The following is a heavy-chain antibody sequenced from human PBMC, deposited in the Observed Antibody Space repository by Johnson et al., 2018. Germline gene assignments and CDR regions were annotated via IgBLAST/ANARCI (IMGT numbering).Heavy chain of an antibody. CDR3: ARDNYRGRYGMDG. D-gene: IGHD4-11*01. CDR2: SWYDGSNK. Sequence: QVQLVESGGGVVQPGRSLRLSCAASGFTFSSYGMHWVRQAPGKGLEWVAVSWYDGSNKYYADSVKGRFTISRDNSKNTLYLQMNSLRAEDTAVYYCARDNYRGRYGMDGWGQGTTVTVSS. V-gene: IGHV3-33*01. CDR1: GFTFSSYG. J-gene: IGHJ6*02.